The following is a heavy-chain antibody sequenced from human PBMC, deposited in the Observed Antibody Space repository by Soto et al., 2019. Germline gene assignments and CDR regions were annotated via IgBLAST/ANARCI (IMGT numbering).Heavy chain of an antibody. D-gene: IGHD2-8*01. Sequence: QVQLVESGGGVVQPGRSLRLSCAASGFTFSDYAMHWVRHVPGKGLEWVAVISFDGNIKYDADSVKGRFTISRDNSKNTLLLQMDSLKGEDTAVYSCARAPRRYCTSLSCLGLYGLDVWGQGTAVTVSS. V-gene: IGHV3-30-3*01. J-gene: IGHJ6*02. CDR3: ARAPRRYCTSLSCLGLYGLDV. CDR2: ISFDGNIK. CDR1: GFTFSDYA.